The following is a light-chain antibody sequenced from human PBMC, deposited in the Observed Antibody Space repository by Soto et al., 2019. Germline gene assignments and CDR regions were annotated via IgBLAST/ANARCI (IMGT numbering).Light chain of an antibody. CDR3: QQYNNWPRT. CDR1: QSVSSY. Sequence: EIVLTQPPATLSLSPGERATLSCRASQSVSSYLAWYQQKPGQAPRLLIYDASNRATGIPARFSGSGSGTDFTLTISSLEPEDFAVYYCQQYNNWPRTFGQGTKVDI. J-gene: IGKJ1*01. CDR2: DAS. V-gene: IGKV3-11*01.